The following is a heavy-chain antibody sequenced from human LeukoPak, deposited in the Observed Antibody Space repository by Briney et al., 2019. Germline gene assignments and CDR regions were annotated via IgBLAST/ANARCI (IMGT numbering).Heavy chain of an antibody. V-gene: IGHV3-11*01. Sequence: LSLTCTVSGGSVSSGSYYWSWIRQAPGKGLEWVSYISSSGRTIYYADSVKGRFTISRDNAKNSLYLQMNSLRAEDTAVYYCAREGDYCDAFDIWGQGTMVTVSS. CDR2: ISSSGRTI. D-gene: IGHD3-10*01. J-gene: IGHJ3*02. CDR3: AREGDYCDAFDI. CDR1: GGSVSSGSYY.